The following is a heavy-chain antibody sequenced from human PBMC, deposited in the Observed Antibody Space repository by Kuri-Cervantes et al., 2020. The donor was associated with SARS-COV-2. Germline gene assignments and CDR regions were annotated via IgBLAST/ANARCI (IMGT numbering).Heavy chain of an antibody. J-gene: IGHJ5*02. CDR2: IYHSGST. D-gene: IGHD2-2*01. CDR3: ARASCSSTSCYGWFDP. CDR1: GGSISSGGYY. Sequence: SETLSLTCTVSGGSISSGGYYWSWIRQPPGKGLEWIGYIYHSGSTYYNPSLKSRVTISVDRFKNQFSLKLSSVTAADTAVYYWARASCSSTSCYGWFDPWGQGTLVTVSS. V-gene: IGHV4-30-2*01.